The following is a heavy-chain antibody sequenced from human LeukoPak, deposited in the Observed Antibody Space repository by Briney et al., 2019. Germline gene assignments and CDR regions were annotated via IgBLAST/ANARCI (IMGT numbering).Heavy chain of an antibody. CDR3: ARVSGYCSSTSCYEPTTGYMDV. CDR1: GFTVSTTY. J-gene: IGHJ6*03. D-gene: IGHD2-2*01. Sequence: GGSLRLSCAASGFTVSTTYMSWVRQAPGKGLEWVSVIYSGGSTYYADSVKGRFTISRDNSKNTLYLQMNSLRAEDTAVYYCARVSGYCSSTSCYEPTTGYMDVWGKGTTVTVSS. CDR2: IYSGGST. V-gene: IGHV3-66*02.